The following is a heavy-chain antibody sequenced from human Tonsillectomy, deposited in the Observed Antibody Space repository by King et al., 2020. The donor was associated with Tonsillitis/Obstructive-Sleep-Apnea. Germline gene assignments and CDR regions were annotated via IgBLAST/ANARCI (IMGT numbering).Heavy chain of an antibody. CDR1: GYSFTDYG. CDR3: ARETSRWLTYYFFPYMDV. J-gene: IGHJ6*03. V-gene: IGHV1-18*01. D-gene: IGHD6-13*01. Sequence: QLVQSGAEVKKPGASVKVSCKASGYSFTDYGISWVRQAPGQGLEWMGWISGYNGNTNYAQEFQGRVTVTTDTSTSTDYMDLRSLSSDDTAVYYCARETSRWLTYYFFPYMDVWGKGPTVTVSS. CDR2: ISGYNGNT.